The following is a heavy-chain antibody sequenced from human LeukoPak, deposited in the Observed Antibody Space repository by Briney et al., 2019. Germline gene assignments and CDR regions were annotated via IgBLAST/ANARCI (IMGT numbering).Heavy chain of an antibody. CDR2: IYHSGNT. J-gene: IGHJ1*01. D-gene: IGHD4-17*01. Sequence: SETLSLTCTVSGGSVSSGPYYWSWIRQPPGKGLEWIGYIYHSGNTNYNPSLKSRVSISVDRPKNQFSLKLTSVTAADTAVYYCARDGGSYSDIAEYFQRWGQGTLVTVSS. CDR1: GGSVSSGPYY. CDR3: ARDGGSYSDIAEYFQR. V-gene: IGHV4-61*01.